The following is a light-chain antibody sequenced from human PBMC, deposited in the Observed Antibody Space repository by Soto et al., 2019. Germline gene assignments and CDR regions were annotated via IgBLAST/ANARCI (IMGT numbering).Light chain of an antibody. CDR2: DSN. Sequence: QSVLTQPPSVSAAPGQTVTISCSGSSSNIGKYYVSWYQQLPGEAPKLLIYDSNNRPSGIPERFSASRSGTSATLGITGLQTGDEADYYCGAWDDSLRLYVFGPGTKLTVL. CDR1: SSNIGKYY. J-gene: IGLJ1*01. V-gene: IGLV1-51*01. CDR3: GAWDDSLRLYV.